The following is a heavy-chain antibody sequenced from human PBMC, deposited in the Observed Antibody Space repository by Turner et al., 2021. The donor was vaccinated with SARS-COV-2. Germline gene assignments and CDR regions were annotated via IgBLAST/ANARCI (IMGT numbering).Heavy chain of an antibody. Sequence: QVQLVQSGAEVKKPGASVNVSCKASGYTFTGYYVQWVRQAPGQGRGWMGSINPNSGAKNHAQKFQGRVTMTRDTSVSTAYMELSRVSSDDTAMYYCASEDNSGWGAFDIWGQGTMVTVSS. J-gene: IGHJ3*02. D-gene: IGHD6-19*01. V-gene: IGHV1-2*02. CDR3: ASEDNSGWGAFDI. CDR1: GYTFTGYY. CDR2: INPNSGAK.